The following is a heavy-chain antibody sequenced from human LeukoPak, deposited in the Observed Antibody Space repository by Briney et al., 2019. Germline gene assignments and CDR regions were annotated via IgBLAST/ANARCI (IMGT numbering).Heavy chain of an antibody. CDR3: AKKQQAYSSGFPLDY. J-gene: IGHJ4*02. V-gene: IGHV3-21*01. Sequence: GGSLRLSCAASGFTFSSYNMNWVRQAPGKRLEWVSSISLVSGHIYYAESVKGRFTISRDNAKNSLYLQMNSLRVEDTAVYYCAKKQQAYSSGFPLDYWGQGTLVTVSS. CDR2: ISLVSGHI. CDR1: GFTFSSYN. D-gene: IGHD6-19*01.